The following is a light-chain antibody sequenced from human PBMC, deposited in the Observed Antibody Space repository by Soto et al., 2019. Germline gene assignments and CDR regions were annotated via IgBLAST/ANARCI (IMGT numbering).Light chain of an antibody. V-gene: IGKV1-39*01. Sequence: DIQMTQSPSSLSASVGDRVTISCRTSQNIDRYLNWYQQKPGKDPQVLISGAASLQSGVPSRFSGSGSGTEFTLSISSLQPEDFATYFCQQSYSAPYTFGQGTRLEI. CDR3: QQSYSAPYT. CDR1: QNIDRY. CDR2: GAA. J-gene: IGKJ2*01.